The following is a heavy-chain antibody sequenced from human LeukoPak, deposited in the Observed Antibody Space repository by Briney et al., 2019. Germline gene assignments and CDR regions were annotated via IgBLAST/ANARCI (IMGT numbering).Heavy chain of an antibody. V-gene: IGHV4-31*03. D-gene: IGHD2-21*01. CDR3: ARPSSDSSDAFDI. J-gene: IGHJ3*02. Sequence: PSETLSLTCTVSGGSISSGGYYWSWIRQHPGTGLEGIGYIYYSGSTYYNPSLKSRVTISVDTSKNQFSLKLSSVTAADTAVYYCARPSSDSSDAFDIWGQGTMVTVSS. CDR1: GGSISSGGYY. CDR2: IYYSGST.